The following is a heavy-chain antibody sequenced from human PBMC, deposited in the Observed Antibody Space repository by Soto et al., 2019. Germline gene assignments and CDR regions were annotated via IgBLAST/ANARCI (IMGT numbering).Heavy chain of an antibody. Sequence: GGSLRLSCEASGFTFSTYWMHWVRQAPGKGLVWVSHINNDGSSTTYADSVKGRFTISRDNSKNTLYLQMNSLRAEDTAVYYCARDYYRFNSGYGFSMDVWGQGTTVTVSS. V-gene: IGHV3-74*01. CDR1: GFTFSTYW. J-gene: IGHJ6*02. CDR3: ARDYYRFNSGYGFSMDV. CDR2: INNDGSST. D-gene: IGHD5-12*01.